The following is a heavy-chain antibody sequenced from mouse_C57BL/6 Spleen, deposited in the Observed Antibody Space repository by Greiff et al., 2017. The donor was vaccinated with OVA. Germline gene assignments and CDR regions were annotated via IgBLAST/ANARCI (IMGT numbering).Heavy chain of an antibody. CDR2: IDPEDGET. J-gene: IGHJ1*03. D-gene: IGHD1-1*01. CDR1: GFNIKDYY. Sequence: EVQLQQSGAELVKPGASVKLSCTASGFNIKDYYMHWVKQRTEQALVWIGRIDPEDGETKYAPQFQGKATITAATSSNTAYLQLSSLTSEDTDVYYCARGVYGSSYSDWYFDVWGTGTTVTVSS. V-gene: IGHV14-2*01. CDR3: ARGVYGSSYSDWYFDV.